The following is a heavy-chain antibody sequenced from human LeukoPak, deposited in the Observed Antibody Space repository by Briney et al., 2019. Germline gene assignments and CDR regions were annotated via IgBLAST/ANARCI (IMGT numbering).Heavy chain of an antibody. V-gene: IGHV4-34*01. D-gene: IGHD3-10*01. CDR2: INHSGST. CDR3: ARRFSRITMIRGESWFDP. Sequence: GSLRLSCAASGFTFHNYGLTWVRQAPGKGLEWIGEINHSGSTNYNPSLKSRVTISVDTSNNHFSLKLSSVTAADTAVYYCARRFSRITMIRGESWFDPWGQGTLVIVSS. CDR1: GFTFHNYG. J-gene: IGHJ5*02.